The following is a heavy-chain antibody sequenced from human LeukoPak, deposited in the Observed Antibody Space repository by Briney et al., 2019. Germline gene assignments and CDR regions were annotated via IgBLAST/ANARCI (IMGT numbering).Heavy chain of an antibody. V-gene: IGHV7-4-1*02. Sequence: ASVKVSCKASRYTFTSYAMNWVRQAPGQGLEWMGWINTSTGNPTYAQGFTGRFVFSLDTSVTTAYLQISSLKAEDTAVYYCATSQPGGRQPPPDYWGQGTLVTVSS. CDR3: ATSQPGGRQPPPDY. CDR2: INTSTGNP. CDR1: RYTFTSYA. J-gene: IGHJ4*02. D-gene: IGHD2-2*01.